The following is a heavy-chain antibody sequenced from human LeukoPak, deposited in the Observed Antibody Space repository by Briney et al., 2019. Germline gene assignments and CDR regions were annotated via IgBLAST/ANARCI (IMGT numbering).Heavy chain of an antibody. Sequence: GGSLRLSCAAPGFTFSSYAMSWVRQAPGKGLEWVSAISGSGGSTYYADSVKGPFTISRDNSKNTLYLQMNSLRAEDTAVYYCAKDRRTYYYDSSGYDYWGQGTLVTVSS. CDR3: AKDRRTYYYDSSGYDY. D-gene: IGHD3-22*01. V-gene: IGHV3-23*01. CDR2: ISGSGGST. CDR1: GFTFSSYA. J-gene: IGHJ4*02.